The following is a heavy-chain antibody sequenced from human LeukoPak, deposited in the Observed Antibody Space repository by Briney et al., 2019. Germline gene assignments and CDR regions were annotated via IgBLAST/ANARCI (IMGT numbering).Heavy chain of an antibody. CDR3: ARLSSGDAFDI. V-gene: IGHV3-21*01. Sequence: GGSLRLSCAASGTTFRIYAMTWVCQPPGKGLEWVSLISSSRSYIYYADSVKGRFTISRDNAKNSLYLQMNSLRAEDTAVYYCARLSSGDAFDIWGQGTMVTVSS. J-gene: IGHJ3*02. CDR1: GTTFRIYA. CDR2: ISSSRSYI. D-gene: IGHD3-22*01.